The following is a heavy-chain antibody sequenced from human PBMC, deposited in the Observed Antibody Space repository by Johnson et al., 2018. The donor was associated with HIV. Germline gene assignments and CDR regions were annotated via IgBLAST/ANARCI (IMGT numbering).Heavy chain of an antibody. CDR2: INSDGSIT. J-gene: IGHJ3*02. D-gene: IGHD3-22*01. CDR3: AKVRSGYTEIDAFDI. CDR1: GFTFSTYW. V-gene: IGHV3-74*01. Sequence: VQLVESGGGLVQPGGSLRLSCAASGFTFSTYWMHWVRQGPGKGLVWVSRINSDGSITTYADSVKGRFTISRDNAKNTLYLQMNSLRAEDTAVYFCAKVRSGYTEIDAFDIWGQGTMVTVSS.